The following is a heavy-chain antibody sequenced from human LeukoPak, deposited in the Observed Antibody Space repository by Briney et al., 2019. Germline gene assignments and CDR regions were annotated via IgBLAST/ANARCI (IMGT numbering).Heavy chain of an antibody. D-gene: IGHD2-15*01. CDR2: IYYSGST. CDR3: ARDCSGGSCYSGIGAFDI. CDR1: GGSISSYY. V-gene: IGHV4-59*01. J-gene: IGHJ3*02. Sequence: PSETLSLTCTVSGGSISSYYWSWIRQPPGKGLEWIGYIYYSGSTNYNPSLKSRVTISVDTSKNQFSLKLSSVTAADTAVYYCARDCSGGSCYSGIGAFDIWGQGTMVTVSS.